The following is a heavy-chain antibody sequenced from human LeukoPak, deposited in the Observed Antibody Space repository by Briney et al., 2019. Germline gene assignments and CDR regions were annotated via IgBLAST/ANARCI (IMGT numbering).Heavy chain of an antibody. D-gene: IGHD1-7*01. Sequence: PSETLSLTCTVSGGSISSYYWSWIRQPPGKGLEWIGYTYYSGSTNYNPSLKSRVTISVDTSKNQFSLKLSSVTAADTAAYYCARNSDYYYMDVWGKGTTVTVSS. CDR3: ARNSDYYYMDV. J-gene: IGHJ6*03. V-gene: IGHV4-59*01. CDR2: TYYSGST. CDR1: GGSISSYY.